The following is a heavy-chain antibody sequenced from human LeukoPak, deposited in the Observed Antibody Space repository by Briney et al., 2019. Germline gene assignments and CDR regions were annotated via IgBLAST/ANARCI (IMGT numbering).Heavy chain of an antibody. D-gene: IGHD6-13*01. Sequence: PGGSLRLSCAASGFSFSSYGMHWVRQAPGKGLEWVAVISSDGSTDYFADSVQGRFTISRDNSKNTLYLQMSSLRPEDTAVYYCAKEGAAGGKMQFCFDYWGQGTLVTVSS. V-gene: IGHV3-30*18. CDR2: ISSDGSTD. CDR3: AKEGAAGGKMQFCFDY. CDR1: GFSFSSYG. J-gene: IGHJ4*02.